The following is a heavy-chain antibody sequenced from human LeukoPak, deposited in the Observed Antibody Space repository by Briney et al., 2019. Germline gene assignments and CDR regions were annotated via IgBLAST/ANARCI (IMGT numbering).Heavy chain of an antibody. CDR1: GFTFSSNA. J-gene: IGHJ3*01. D-gene: IGHD3-10*01. CDR3: ARDGPAVPGQSRAFDV. Sequence: GGSLRLSCAASGFTFSSNAMSWVRQAPGKGLEWVSDISGSGGSTYYADPVKGRFTISRDNSKNTLYLQMNSLRAEDAAVYYCARDGPAVPGQSRAFDVWGQGTMVAVSS. V-gene: IGHV3-23*01. CDR2: ISGSGGST.